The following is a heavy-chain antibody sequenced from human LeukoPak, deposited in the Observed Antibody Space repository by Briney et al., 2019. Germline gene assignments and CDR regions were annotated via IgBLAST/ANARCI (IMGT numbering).Heavy chain of an antibody. CDR2: IYYSGST. D-gene: IGHD5-24*01. CDR3: ARDRGDGVWLQFGTFDY. J-gene: IGHJ4*02. CDR1: GGSISSYY. Sequence: SETLSLTCTVSGGSISSYYWSWIRQPPGKGLEWIGYIYYSGSTNYNPSLKSRVTISVDTSKNQFSLKLSSVTAADTAVYYCARDRGDGVWLQFGTFDYWGQGTLVTVSS. V-gene: IGHV4-59*01.